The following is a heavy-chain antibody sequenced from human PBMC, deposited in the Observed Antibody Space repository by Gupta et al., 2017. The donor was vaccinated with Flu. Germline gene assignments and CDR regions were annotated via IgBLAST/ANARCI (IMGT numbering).Heavy chain of an antibody. CDR3: ARSNYGDYSGHDAFDI. V-gene: IGHV3-33*01. CDR1: GSIFSNYG. CDR2: IWNDGSNK. D-gene: IGHD4-17*01. J-gene: IGHJ3*02. Sequence: QEQLVESGGGVVQPGRSLRLSCAASGSIFSNYGMHGVRQDPGKGLEWVAVIWNDGSNKYYVDSVKGRFTISRDSSKNTLYLQMDSLRAEDTAMYYCARSNYGDYSGHDAFDIWGQGTMVTVSS.